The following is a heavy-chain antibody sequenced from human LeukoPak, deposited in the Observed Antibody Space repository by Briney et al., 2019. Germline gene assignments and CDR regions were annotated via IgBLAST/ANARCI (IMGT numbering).Heavy chain of an antibody. Sequence: GASVKVSCKASGYTFTSYGISWVRQAPGQGLEWMGWISAYNGNTNYAQKLQGRVTMTTDTSTSTAYMELRSLRSDDTAVYYCARTTYYYGSGSYYTTYYFDYWGQGTLVTVSS. J-gene: IGHJ4*02. D-gene: IGHD3-10*01. CDR1: GYTFTSYG. CDR3: ARTTYYYGSGSYYTTYYFDY. V-gene: IGHV1-18*01. CDR2: ISAYNGNT.